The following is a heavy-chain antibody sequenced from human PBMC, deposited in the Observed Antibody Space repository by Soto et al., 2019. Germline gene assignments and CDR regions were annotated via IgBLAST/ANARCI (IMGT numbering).Heavy chain of an antibody. CDR3: ASRQPPPLNNDFWSGYYRAGHYGMDV. J-gene: IGHJ6*02. D-gene: IGHD3-3*01. CDR1: GFTVSSNY. Sequence: GGSLRLSXAASGFTVSSNYMSWVRQAPGKGLEWVSVIYSGGSTYYADSVKGRFTISRDNSKNTLYLQMNSLRAEDTAVYYCASRQPPPLNNDFWSGYYRAGHYGMDVWGQGTTVTVSS. CDR2: IYSGGST. V-gene: IGHV3-53*01.